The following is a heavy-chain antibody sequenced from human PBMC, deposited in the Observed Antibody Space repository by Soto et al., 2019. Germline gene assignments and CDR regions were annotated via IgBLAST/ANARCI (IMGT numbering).Heavy chain of an antibody. CDR2: IYYSGST. J-gene: IGHJ4*02. V-gene: IGHV4-61*01. CDR3: ARNYYDSSGYYPVWAPYYFDY. CDR1: GGSVSSGSYY. D-gene: IGHD3-22*01. Sequence: QVQLQESGPGLVKPSETLSLTCTVSGGSVSSGSYYWSWIRQPPGKGLEWIGTIYYSGSTNYNPSLKSRVTISVDTSKNQFSLKLSSGTAADTAVYYCARNYYDSSGYYPVWAPYYFDYWGQGTLVTVSS.